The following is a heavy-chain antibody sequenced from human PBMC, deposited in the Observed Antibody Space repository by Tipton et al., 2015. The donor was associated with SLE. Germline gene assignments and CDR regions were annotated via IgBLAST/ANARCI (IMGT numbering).Heavy chain of an antibody. CDR2: IYNSGST. CDR3: SRYLGGSYLDAFDI. J-gene: IGHJ3*02. D-gene: IGHD1-26*01. V-gene: IGHV4-59*01. CDR1: GGSISTYY. Sequence: TLSLTCTVSGGSISTYYLSWIRQPPGKGLEWIGYIYNSGSTNYNPPLKSRVTISVDTSKNQFSLKLSSVTAADTAVYYCSRYLGGSYLDAFDIWGQGTMVTVSS.